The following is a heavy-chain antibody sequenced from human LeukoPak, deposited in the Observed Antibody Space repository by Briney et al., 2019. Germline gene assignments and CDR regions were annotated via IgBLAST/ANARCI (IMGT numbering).Heavy chain of an antibody. CDR2: IYYSGST. V-gene: IGHV4-39*07. J-gene: IGHJ4*02. Sequence: SETLSLTCTVSGGSISSSSYYWGWIRQPPGKGLEWIGSIYYSGSTYYNPSLKSRVTISVDTSKNQFSLKLSSVTAADTAVYYCAREGTRITMVRGASDYWGQGTLVTVSS. CDR1: GGSISSSSYY. D-gene: IGHD3-10*01. CDR3: AREGTRITMVRGASDY.